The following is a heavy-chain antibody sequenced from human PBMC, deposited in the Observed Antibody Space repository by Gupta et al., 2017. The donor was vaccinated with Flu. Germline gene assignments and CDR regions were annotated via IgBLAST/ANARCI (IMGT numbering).Heavy chain of an antibody. CDR1: GGSISGRSYY. Sequence: QVQLQESGPGLVKPSETLSLTCSVSGGSISGRSYYWGWVRQAPGKGLECLGTIFSSGTTYYNPSLGSRVTISLDTSKNQFSLKLSGATAADTAMYYCTRSWGSVGKFDNWGRVTLVAVSS. J-gene: IGHJ4*02. CDR2: IFSSGTT. D-gene: IGHD6-13*01. V-gene: IGHV4-39*01. CDR3: TRSWGSVGKFDN.